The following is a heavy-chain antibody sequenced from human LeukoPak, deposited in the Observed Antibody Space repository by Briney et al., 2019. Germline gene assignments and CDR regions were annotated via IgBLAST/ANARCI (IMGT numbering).Heavy chain of an antibody. J-gene: IGHJ3*02. CDR3: ARLEWLNEGGNDDVDI. CDR2: IYYSGST. CDR1: GGSLNSYY. D-gene: IGHD5-12*01. V-gene: IGHV4-59*08. Sequence: PSETLPLSCAVSGGSLNSYYWSWIRQPPGKGLEWIGYIYYSGSTNYNPSLKSRVTISVDTSKNQFSLKLSTVTAADTAVYYCARLEWLNEGGNDDVDIWGQGAMVTVSS.